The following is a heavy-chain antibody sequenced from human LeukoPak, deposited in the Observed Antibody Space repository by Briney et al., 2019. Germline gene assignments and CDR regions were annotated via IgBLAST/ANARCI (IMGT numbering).Heavy chain of an antibody. V-gene: IGHV1-24*01. CDR3: VRGGFLALGSGSSSNY. CDR2: FDPKDGDT. Sequence: GASVKVSCKVSGYTLTELSVHWVRQAPGKGLEWMGNFDPKDGDTIYAQRFQGRVTMTEDTSTHTAYMELSSLRSEDTAVYYCVRGGFLALGSGSSSNYWGQGTLVTVSS. D-gene: IGHD3-10*01. CDR1: GYTLTELS. J-gene: IGHJ4*02.